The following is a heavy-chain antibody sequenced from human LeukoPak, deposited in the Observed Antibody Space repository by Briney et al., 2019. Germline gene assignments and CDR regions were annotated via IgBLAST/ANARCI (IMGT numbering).Heavy chain of an antibody. CDR3: ARPSRSISTAGAFDI. Sequence: PSETLSLTCTVSGGSIITYYWSWIRQPAGKGLEWIGRIYSSGRTNYHPSLESRVTMSVDTSKNQFSLNLTSVTAADTAVYYCARPSRSISTAGAFDIWGQGTMVTVSS. CDR1: GGSIITYY. J-gene: IGHJ3*02. D-gene: IGHD3-10*01. V-gene: IGHV4-4*07. CDR2: IYSSGRT.